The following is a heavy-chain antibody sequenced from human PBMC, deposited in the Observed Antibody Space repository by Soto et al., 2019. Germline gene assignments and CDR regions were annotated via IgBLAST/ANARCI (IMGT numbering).Heavy chain of an antibody. CDR2: IYYSGST. D-gene: IGHD3-3*01. Sequence: SETLSLTCTVSGGSISSYYWSWIRQPPGKGLEWIGYIYYSGSTNYNPSLKSRVTISVDTSKNQFSLKLSSVTAADTAVYYCAGYAFWCGYDSVGYWGQGTLVTVSS. J-gene: IGHJ4*02. CDR3: AGYAFWCGYDSVGY. CDR1: GGSISSYY. V-gene: IGHV4-59*08.